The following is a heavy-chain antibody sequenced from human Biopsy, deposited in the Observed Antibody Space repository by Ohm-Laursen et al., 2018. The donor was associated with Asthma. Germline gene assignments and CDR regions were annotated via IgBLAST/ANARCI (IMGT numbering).Heavy chain of an antibody. D-gene: IGHD2-2*01. CDR3: ARKAGSCISRTCYSLDF. J-gene: IGHJ4*02. V-gene: IGHV1-69*13. Sequence: GASVKVSCKSLGGTFNTYVIGWVRQAPGQGLEWMGGINSVFGTTTYPQKFQDRVTITADDSTSTVYMELSSLRPEDTAVYYCARKAGSCISRTCYSLDFWGQRTLVTVSS. CDR1: GGTFNTYV. CDR2: INSVFGTT.